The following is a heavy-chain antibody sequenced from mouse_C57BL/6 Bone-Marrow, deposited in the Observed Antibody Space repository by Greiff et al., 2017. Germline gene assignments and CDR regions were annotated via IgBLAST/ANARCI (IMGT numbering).Heavy chain of an antibody. CDR1: GYTFTDYY. V-gene: IGHV1-26*01. CDR2: INPNNGGT. Sequence: VPLQQSGPELVKPGASVKISCKASGYTFTDYYMNWVKPSHGKSLEWIGDINPNNGGTSYNQKFKGKATLTVDKSSSTAYMELRSLTSEDSAVYYCALPWYFDVWGTGTTVTVSS. J-gene: IGHJ1*03. CDR3: ALPWYFDV.